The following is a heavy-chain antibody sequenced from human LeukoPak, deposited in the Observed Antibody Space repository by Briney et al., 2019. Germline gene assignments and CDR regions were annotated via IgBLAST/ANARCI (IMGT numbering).Heavy chain of an antibody. Sequence: PSETLSLTCAVSGGAISSSNWWSWVRQPPGKGLEWIGEIYHSGSTNYNPSLKSRVTISVDTSKNQFSLKLSSVTAADTAVYYCARELLNYDFWSGYYTHFDYWGQGTLVTVSS. CDR2: IYHSGST. CDR1: GGAISSSNW. V-gene: IGHV4-4*02. J-gene: IGHJ4*02. CDR3: ARELLNYDFWSGYYTHFDY. D-gene: IGHD3-3*01.